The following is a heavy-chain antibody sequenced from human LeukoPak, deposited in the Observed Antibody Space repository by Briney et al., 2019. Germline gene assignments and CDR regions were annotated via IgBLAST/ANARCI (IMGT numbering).Heavy chain of an antibody. V-gene: IGHV3-23*01. Sequence: GGSLRLSCAASGFTFSTYAMSWVRQAPGKGLEWVSTISGSGGSTYYADSVKGRFTISRENAKNSLYLQMNSLRAGDTAVYYCARVHCSSTSCYGGYSYGEDAFDIWGQGTMVTVSS. CDR1: GFTFSTYA. CDR2: ISGSGGST. CDR3: ARVHCSSTSCYGGYSYGEDAFDI. J-gene: IGHJ3*02. D-gene: IGHD2-2*01.